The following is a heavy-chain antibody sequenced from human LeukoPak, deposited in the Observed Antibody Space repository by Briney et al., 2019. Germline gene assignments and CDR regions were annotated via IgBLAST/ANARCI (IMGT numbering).Heavy chain of an antibody. CDR3: ARGRSVGATNGSDY. V-gene: IGHV4-34*01. CDR1: GGSFSGYY. CDR2: INHSGST. D-gene: IGHD1-26*01. J-gene: IGHJ4*02. Sequence: SETLSLTCAVYGGSFSGYYWSWIRQPPGKGLEWIGVINHSGSTNYNPSLKSRVTISVDTSKNQFSLKLSSVTAADTAVYYCARGRSVGATNGSDYWGQGTLVTVSS.